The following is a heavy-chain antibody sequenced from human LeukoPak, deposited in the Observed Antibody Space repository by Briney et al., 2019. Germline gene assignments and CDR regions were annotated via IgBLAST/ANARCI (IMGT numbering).Heavy chain of an antibody. D-gene: IGHD3-3*02. Sequence: SETLSLTCTVSGGSISRHYWSWIRQPPGKGLEWIGYIYYSGSTNYNPSLKSRVTISVDTSKNQFSLKLSSVTAADTAVYYCARGPKGPHLSWFDPWGQGTLVAVSS. CDR3: ARGPKGPHLSWFDP. CDR1: GGSISRHY. J-gene: IGHJ5*02. V-gene: IGHV4-59*11. CDR2: IYYSGST.